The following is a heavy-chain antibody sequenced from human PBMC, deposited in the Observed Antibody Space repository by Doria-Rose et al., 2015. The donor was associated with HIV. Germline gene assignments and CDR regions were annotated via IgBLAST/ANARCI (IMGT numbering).Heavy chain of an antibody. CDR3: ARIKSSRWYHKYYFDF. J-gene: IGHJ4*02. V-gene: IGHV2-26*01. D-gene: IGHD6-13*01. CDR2: IFSDDDS. CDR1: GVSLSSPGMG. Sequence: QTTLKESGPVLVKPTETLTLTCTVSGVSLSSPGMGVSWIRQPPGKALEWLANIFSDDDSSYKTSPKSRLTISSGTSKSQVVLTMTDTDPVDTATYYCARIKSSRWYHKYYFDFWGQGTLVIVSA.